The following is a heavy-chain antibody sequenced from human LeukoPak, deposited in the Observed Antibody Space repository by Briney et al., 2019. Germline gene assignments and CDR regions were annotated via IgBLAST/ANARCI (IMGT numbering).Heavy chain of an antibody. CDR3: ARALAEDYDFWSGVLAVPDAFDI. D-gene: IGHD3-3*01. Sequence: PGGSLRLSCAASGFTFSSYWMSWVRQAPGKGLEWVANIKQDGSEKYYVDSVKGRFTISRDNAKNSLYLQMNSLRAEDTAVYYCARALAEDYDFWSGVLAVPDAFDIWGQGTMVTVSS. V-gene: IGHV3-7*01. J-gene: IGHJ3*02. CDR1: GFTFSSYW. CDR2: IKQDGSEK.